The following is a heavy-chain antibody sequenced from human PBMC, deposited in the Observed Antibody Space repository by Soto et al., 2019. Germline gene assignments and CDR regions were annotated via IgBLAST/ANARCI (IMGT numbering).Heavy chain of an antibody. D-gene: IGHD2-8*01. CDR3: AGDPGRSTNRWRVRKVDDGDYYVMDV. Sequence: VQLVQSGAEEKKSGSSVKVSCKALGGTFSSDDISWVRQAPGQGLEWVGGIIPIFGTGKYAQKLQGRGTVSEDTSTSTAYMELSSLRSEDTATYYCAGDPGRSTNRWRVRKVDDGDYYVMDVWGQGTTVTVSS. CDR1: GGTFSSDD. V-gene: IGHV1-69*06. J-gene: IGHJ6*02. CDR2: IIPIFGTG.